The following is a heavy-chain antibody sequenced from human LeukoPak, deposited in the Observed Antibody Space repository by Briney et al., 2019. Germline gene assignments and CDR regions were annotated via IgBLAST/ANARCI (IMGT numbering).Heavy chain of an antibody. D-gene: IGHD1-26*01. CDR2: ITASGTAM. J-gene: IGHJ4*02. V-gene: IGHV3-48*02. Sequence: GGSLRLSCAASGFIFSSYSMNWVRQAPGRGLEWVSHITASGTAMFYADSVKGRFTISRDNAKNSLYLQMNSLRDEDTAVYYCASSGSYRFDYWGQGTLVTVSS. CDR3: ASSGSYRFDY. CDR1: GFIFSSYS.